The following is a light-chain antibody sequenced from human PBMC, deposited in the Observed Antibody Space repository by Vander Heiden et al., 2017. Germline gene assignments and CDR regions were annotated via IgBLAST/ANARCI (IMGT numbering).Light chain of an antibody. V-gene: IGKV2-28*01. J-gene: IGKJ2*01. CDR1: QSLLHSNGYNN. Sequence: DTVLTQSPLSLPLPPGEPASISCRSSQSLLHSNGYNNLDWYQQKPGQPPQLLIYLVSNRASGVPDRFSGSGSGTDFTLKISIVEAADVGVYFCMQCLTIPRTFGPGTKLEIK. CDR3: MQCLTIPRT. CDR2: LVS.